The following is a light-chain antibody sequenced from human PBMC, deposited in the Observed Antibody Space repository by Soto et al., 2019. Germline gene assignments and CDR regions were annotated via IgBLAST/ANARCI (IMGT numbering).Light chain of an antibody. V-gene: IGKV1-5*01. J-gene: IGKJ1*01. CDR1: QRIVNW. CDR2: DAS. Sequence: DIQMTQSPSTLSASVGDRVTISCRASQRIVNWLAWYQQKPGKAPKVLIYDASNLESGVPSRFSGSGSGTEFTLTITNLQPDDFATYYCQQYDTYSRTFGQGTKVDSK. CDR3: QQYDTYSRT.